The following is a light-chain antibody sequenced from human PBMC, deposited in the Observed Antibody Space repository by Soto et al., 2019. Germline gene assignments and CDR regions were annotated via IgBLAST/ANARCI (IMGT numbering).Light chain of an antibody. CDR2: DVS. CDR3: QQRTNWPLT. J-gene: IGKJ4*01. CDR1: QSVSNS. Sequence: EIVLTQYPATLSLSPGERATLPCWASQSVSNSLAWYQQRPGQSPRLLIYDVSTRAPGIPARFGGSGSGTDFTLTISSLETEDFAVYYCQQRTNWPLTFGGGTKVDIK. V-gene: IGKV3-11*01.